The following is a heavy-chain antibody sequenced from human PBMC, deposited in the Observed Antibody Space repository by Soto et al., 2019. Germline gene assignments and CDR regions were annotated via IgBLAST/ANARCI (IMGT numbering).Heavy chain of an antibody. D-gene: IGHD1-26*01. CDR1: GGTFSSYS. V-gene: IGHV1-69*01. Sequence: QVQLVQSGAEVKKPGSSVKVSCNASGGTFSSYSINWVRQAPGQGLEWMGEIIPIFGTANYAQKFQGRVTITADESTSTAYMELSSLRSEDTAVYYCARDGGRHSGGLDYWGQGTLVTVSS. CDR2: IIPIFGTA. CDR3: ARDGGRHSGGLDY. J-gene: IGHJ4*02.